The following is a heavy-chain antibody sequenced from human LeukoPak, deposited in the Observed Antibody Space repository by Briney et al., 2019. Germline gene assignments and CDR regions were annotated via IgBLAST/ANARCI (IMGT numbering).Heavy chain of an antibody. CDR1: GGSMSSYY. V-gene: IGHV4-59*08. Sequence: PSETLSLTCTVSGGSMSSYYWSWIRQPPGKGLEWIGYIYYSGSTNYNPSLKSRVTISVDTSKNQFSLKLSSVTAADTAVYYCAARERYYDSSGSPIDYWGQGTLVTVSS. CDR2: IYYSGST. CDR3: AARERYYDSSGSPIDY. J-gene: IGHJ4*02. D-gene: IGHD3-22*01.